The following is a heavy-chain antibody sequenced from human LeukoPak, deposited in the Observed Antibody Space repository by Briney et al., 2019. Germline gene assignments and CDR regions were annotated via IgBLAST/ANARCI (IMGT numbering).Heavy chain of an antibody. Sequence: GGSLRLSCGASGFTFSSYGMHWVRQAPGKGLEWVAVISYDGSNKYYADSVKGRFTISRDNSKNTLYLQMNSLRAEDTAVYYCANGGYYGSGILDYWGQGTLVTVSS. D-gene: IGHD3-10*01. CDR2: ISYDGSNK. J-gene: IGHJ4*02. CDR1: GFTFSSYG. V-gene: IGHV3-30*18. CDR3: ANGGYYGSGILDY.